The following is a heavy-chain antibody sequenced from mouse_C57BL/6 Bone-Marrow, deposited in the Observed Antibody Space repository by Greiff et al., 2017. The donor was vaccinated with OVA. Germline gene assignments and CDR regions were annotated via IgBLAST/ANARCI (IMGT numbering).Heavy chain of an antibody. D-gene: IGHD2-4*01. J-gene: IGHJ4*01. Sequence: QVQLQQPGAELVKPGASVKMSCKASGYTFTSYWITWVKQRPGQGLEWIGDIYPGSGSTNYNEQFKSKATLTVDTSSSTAYMQLSSLTSEDSAVYYCASHYDYGDYAMDYGGQGTSVTVSS. V-gene: IGHV1-55*01. CDR2: IYPGSGST. CDR3: ASHYDYGDYAMDY. CDR1: GYTFTSYW.